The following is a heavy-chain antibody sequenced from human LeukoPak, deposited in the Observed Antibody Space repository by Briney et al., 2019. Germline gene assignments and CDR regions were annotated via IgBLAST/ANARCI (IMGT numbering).Heavy chain of an antibody. D-gene: IGHD1-26*01. CDR3: ARQYSGSYIFDY. CDR2: IYTSGST. V-gene: IGHV4-59*10. Sequence: SETLSLTCAVYGGSFSGYYWSWIRQPAGKGLEWIGRIYTSGSTNYNPSLKSRVTMSVDTSKNQFSLKLSSVTAADTAVYYCARQYSGSYIFDYWGQGTLVTVSS. CDR1: GGSFSGYY. J-gene: IGHJ4*02.